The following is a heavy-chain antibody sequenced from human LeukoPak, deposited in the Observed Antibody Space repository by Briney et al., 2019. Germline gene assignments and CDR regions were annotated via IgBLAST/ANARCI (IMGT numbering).Heavy chain of an antibody. CDR3: AKDMHPYKYSSGSGSES. J-gene: IGHJ4*02. V-gene: IGHV3-23*01. D-gene: IGHD3-10*01. CDR2: ISGSAGSA. CDR1: GFSSIDYA. Sequence: GGSLRLSCAASGFSSIDYAMSWVRQAPGQGLEWGSRISGSAGSAFYADSVKGRFTVSRDNSNNTLYLLMDTLRAADTGIYFSAKDMHPYKYSSGSGSESWGQGSLGTVS.